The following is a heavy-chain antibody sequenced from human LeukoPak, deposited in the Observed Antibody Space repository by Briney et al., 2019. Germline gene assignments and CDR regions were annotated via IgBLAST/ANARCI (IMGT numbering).Heavy chain of an antibody. J-gene: IGHJ4*02. CDR3: ARQKTDYYDSSGYYIFDY. D-gene: IGHD3-22*01. CDR2: INTNTGNP. Sequence: ASVKVSFKGSGYTLNKYGMKWGGQGPGERGGGVGWINTNTGNPTYAQGFTGRFVFSLDTSVSTAYLQIISLKAEDTAVYYCARQKTDYYDSSGYYIFDYWGQGTLVTVSS. CDR1: GYTLNKYG. V-gene: IGHV7-4-1*02.